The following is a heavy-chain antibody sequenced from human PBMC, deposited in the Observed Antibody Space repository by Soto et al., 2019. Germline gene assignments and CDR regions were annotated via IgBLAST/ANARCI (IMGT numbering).Heavy chain of an antibody. J-gene: IGHJ6*02. CDR1: SGSITGYY. CDR2: IYSAGNT. Sequence: QVQLQESGPGLVKPSETLSLTCTVSSGSITGYYWSWMRQPPGGGLEWIGYIYSAGNTSYTPSLQSRVTISVDTSKNQFSLNLRSVTAADTAVYYCARHDPVPKLQHGMGVWGQGATVTVSS. D-gene: IGHD6-13*01. CDR3: ARHDPVPKLQHGMGV. V-gene: IGHV4-59*01.